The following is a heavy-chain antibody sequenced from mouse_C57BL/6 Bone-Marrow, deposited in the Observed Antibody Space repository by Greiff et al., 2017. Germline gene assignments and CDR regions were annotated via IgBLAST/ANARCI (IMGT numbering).Heavy chain of an antibody. CDR2: IHPNSGST. CDR3: AKSSRWLRGFAY. D-gene: IGHD2-2*01. CDR1: GYTFTSYW. J-gene: IGHJ3*01. V-gene: IGHV1-64*01. Sequence: QVQLQQSGAELVKPGASVKLSCKASGYTFTSYWMHWVKQRPGQGLEWIGMIHPNSGSTNYNEKFKSKATLTVDKSSSTAYMQLSSLTSEDSAVYYCAKSSRWLRGFAYWGQGTLVTVSA.